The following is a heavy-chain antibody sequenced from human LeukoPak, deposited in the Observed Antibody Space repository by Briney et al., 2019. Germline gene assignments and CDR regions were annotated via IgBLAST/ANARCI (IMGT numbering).Heavy chain of an antibody. V-gene: IGHV3-48*04. CDR1: GFSFSTYS. Sequence: GGSLRLSCEVSGFSFSTYSMNWVRQAPGKGLEWVSYISSTSDPVYYADSVKGRFTISRDNAKNSLYLQMNSLRAEDTAVYYCARDGWQNDAFDIWGQGTMVTVSS. D-gene: IGHD2-15*01. CDR3: ARDGWQNDAFDI. J-gene: IGHJ3*02. CDR2: ISSTSDPV.